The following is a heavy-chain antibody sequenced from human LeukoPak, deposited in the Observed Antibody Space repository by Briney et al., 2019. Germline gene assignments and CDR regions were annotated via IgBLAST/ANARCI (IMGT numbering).Heavy chain of an antibody. CDR1: GGSISSGIYY. V-gene: IGHV4-61*02. CDR3: ARASPITMIVVVITDLYYFDY. D-gene: IGHD3-22*01. CDR2: IYTSGST. J-gene: IGHJ4*02. Sequence: PSETLSLTCTVSGGSISSGIYYWSWIRQPAGKGLEWIGRIYTSGSTNYNPSLKSRVTISVDTSKNQFSLKLSSVTAADTAVYYCARASPITMIVVVITDLYYFDYWGQGTLVTVSS.